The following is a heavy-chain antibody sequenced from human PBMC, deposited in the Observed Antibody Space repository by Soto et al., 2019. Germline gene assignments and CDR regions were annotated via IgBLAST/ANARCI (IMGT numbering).Heavy chain of an antibody. CDR2: INEDSSYI. Sequence: EVQLVESGGGLVKPGGSLRLSCAASGFDFSSYSMNWVRQAPGKGLEWVSSINEDSSYIYYAHSLRGRFTISRDNAKESLYLQMTSLRAEDTGVYYCVRDFGWYFRSGYMDVWGDGATVTVSS. J-gene: IGHJ6*03. CDR3: VRDFGWYFRSGYMDV. D-gene: IGHD3-3*01. V-gene: IGHV3-21*02. CDR1: GFDFSSYS.